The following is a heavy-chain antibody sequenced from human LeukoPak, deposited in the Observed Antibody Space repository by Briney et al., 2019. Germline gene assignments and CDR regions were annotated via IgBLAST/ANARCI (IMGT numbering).Heavy chain of an antibody. CDR3: ARRGGSRGWGAFDI. D-gene: IGHD6-19*01. CDR1: GFSFSNYA. Sequence: GGSLRLSCVPSGFSFSNYAMSWVRQAPGKGLEWVSSISGSGGSTHYVDSVKGRFTISRDKTKNTLYLQMSSLRVEDTAIYYCARRGGSRGWGAFDIWGQGTIVTVSS. CDR2: ISGSGGST. J-gene: IGHJ3*02. V-gene: IGHV3-23*01.